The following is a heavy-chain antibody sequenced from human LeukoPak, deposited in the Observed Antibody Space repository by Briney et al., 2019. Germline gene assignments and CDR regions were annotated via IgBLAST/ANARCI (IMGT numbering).Heavy chain of an antibody. J-gene: IGHJ5*02. CDR3: AKGGCSSTRCPGLDP. CDR2: ISGSGGST. Sequence: GGSLRLSCAASGFTFSSYAMSWVRQAPGKGLEWVSAISGSGGSTYYADSVKGRFTISRDNSKNTLYLQMNSLRAEDTAVYYCAKGGCSSTRCPGLDPWGQGTLVTVSS. V-gene: IGHV3-23*01. CDR1: GFTFSSYA. D-gene: IGHD2-2*01.